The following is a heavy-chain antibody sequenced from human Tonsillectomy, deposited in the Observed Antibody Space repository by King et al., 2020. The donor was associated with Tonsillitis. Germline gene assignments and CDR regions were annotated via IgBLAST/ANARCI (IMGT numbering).Heavy chain of an antibody. Sequence: TLKESGPTLVKPTQTLTLTCTFSGFSLSTPGVGVGWIRQPPGKSLEWLALIYWNNDERCSPSLKSRCTITKDTSKNQVVLTMTNMDPVDTATFYCAYRHPVEYNWAYGAFDIWGLGTTVTVSP. CDR1: GFSLSTPGVG. CDR2: IYWNNDE. V-gene: IGHV2-5*01. CDR3: AYRHPVEYNWAYGAFDI. J-gene: IGHJ3*02. D-gene: IGHD1-20*01.